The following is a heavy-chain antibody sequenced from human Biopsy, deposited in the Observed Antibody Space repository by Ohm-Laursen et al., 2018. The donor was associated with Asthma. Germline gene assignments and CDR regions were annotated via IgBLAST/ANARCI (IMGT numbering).Heavy chain of an antibody. D-gene: IGHD2-21*02. CDR3: ARGVDRVTGLLDHFDS. Sequence: SETLSLTCTVSGGSIHNFYWSWIRQPPGKGLESIGHVYYSVSTNYNPSLKSRVTISIDASKNQFSLKLNSVTAADTAVYCCARGVDRVTGLLDHFDSWGQGTLVTVSS. J-gene: IGHJ4*02. CDR1: GGSIHNFY. CDR2: VYYSVST. V-gene: IGHV4-59*01.